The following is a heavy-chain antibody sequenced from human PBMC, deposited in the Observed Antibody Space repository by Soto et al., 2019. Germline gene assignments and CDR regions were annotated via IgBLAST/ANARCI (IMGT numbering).Heavy chain of an antibody. J-gene: IGHJ4*02. CDR1: GYTFTGYY. CDR2: INPNSGGT. Sequence: ASVKVSCKASGYTFTGYYMHWVRQAPGQGLEWMGWINPNSGGTNYAQKFQGRVTMTRDTSISTAYMELSRLRSDDTAVYYCARLYYDSSGYYSMSFDYWGQGTLVTVSS. CDR3: ARLYYDSSGYYSMSFDY. V-gene: IGHV1-2*02. D-gene: IGHD3-22*01.